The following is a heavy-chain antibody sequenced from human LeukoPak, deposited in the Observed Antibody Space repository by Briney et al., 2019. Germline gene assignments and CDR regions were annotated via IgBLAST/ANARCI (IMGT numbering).Heavy chain of an antibody. D-gene: IGHD4-17*01. CDR2: INPNRGGT. V-gene: IGHV1-2*02. CDR3: ASGYGDYSPDY. Sequence: ASVKVSCKASGYTLTDYYLHWVRQAPGQGLEWMGWINPNRGGTNFAQMFQGRVTMTWDTSISTVYMELSRLTSDDTAVYYCASGYGDYSPDYWGQGTLVTVSS. J-gene: IGHJ4*02. CDR1: GYTLTDYY.